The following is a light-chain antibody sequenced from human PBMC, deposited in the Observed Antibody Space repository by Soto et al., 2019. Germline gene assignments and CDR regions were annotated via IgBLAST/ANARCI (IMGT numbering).Light chain of an antibody. CDR3: QQYYSTPFA. V-gene: IGKV4-1*01. CDR1: QSVLYSSNNKNY. J-gene: IGKJ3*01. Sequence: DIVMTQSPDSLAVSLSERATINCKSSQSVLYSSNNKNYLAWYQQKPGQPPKLLVYWASTRKSGVPDRFSGSGSGTDFTLTISSLQAEDVAVYYCQQYYSTPFAFGPGTKVDIK. CDR2: WAS.